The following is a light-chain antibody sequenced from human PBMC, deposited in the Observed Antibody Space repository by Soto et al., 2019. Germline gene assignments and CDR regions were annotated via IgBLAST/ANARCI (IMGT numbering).Light chain of an antibody. Sequence: QSVLSHPRSVSWSPGHSVTISCTGTSSDVGAYNYVSWYQQHPGKAPKLMIYHVSKRPSGVPDRFSGSKSGNAASLTISGLQADHEAHYYCCTDAGNSKVFGTGTKVTVL. CDR2: HVS. CDR3: CTDAGNSKV. J-gene: IGLJ1*01. CDR1: SSDVGAYNY. V-gene: IGLV2-11*01.